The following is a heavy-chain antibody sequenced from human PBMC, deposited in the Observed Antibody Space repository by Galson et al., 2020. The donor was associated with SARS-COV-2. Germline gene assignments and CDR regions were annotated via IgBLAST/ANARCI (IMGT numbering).Heavy chain of an antibody. D-gene: IGHD2-15*01. CDR1: GFTFGDYA. J-gene: IGHJ6*03. Sequence: GESLQISCTASGFTFGDYAMSWVRQAPGKGLEWVGFIRSKAYGGTTEYAASVKGRFTISRDDSKSIAYLQMNSLKTEDTAVYYCTRFVVVVAANLYYYYYYMDVWGKGTTVTVSS. CDR3: TRFVVVVAANLYYYYYYMDV. CDR2: IRSKAYGGTT. V-gene: IGHV3-49*04.